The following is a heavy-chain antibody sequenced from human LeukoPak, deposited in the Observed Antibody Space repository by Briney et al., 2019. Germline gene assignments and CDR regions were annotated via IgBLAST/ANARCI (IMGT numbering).Heavy chain of an antibody. CDR2: IYYSGST. V-gene: IGHV4-59*08. Sequence: SETLSLTCTVSGGSISSYYWSWIRQPPGKGLEWIGYIYYSGSTNYNPSLKSRVTISVDASKNQFSLKLSSVTAADTAVYYCARRARITGTTNWFDPWGQGTLVTASS. CDR1: GGSISSYY. J-gene: IGHJ5*02. D-gene: IGHD1-7*01. CDR3: ARRARITGTTNWFDP.